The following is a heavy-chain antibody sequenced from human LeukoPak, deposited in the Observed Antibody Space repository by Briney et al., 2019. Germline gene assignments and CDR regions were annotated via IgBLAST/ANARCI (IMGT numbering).Heavy chain of an antibody. J-gene: IGHJ4*02. CDR3: ARGGNRFGGFYFNY. D-gene: IGHD3-10*01. CDR1: AGSLSSGGHY. Sequence: PSETLSLTCTVSAGSLSSGGHYWAWIRQFPGKGLESIGFIHHSGRSRHNPSLKDRVAISVDTSRKQFALKLSFVTAADTAMYYCARGGNRFGGFYFNYWGQGIQVIVSS. V-gene: IGHV4-31*03. CDR2: IHHSGRS.